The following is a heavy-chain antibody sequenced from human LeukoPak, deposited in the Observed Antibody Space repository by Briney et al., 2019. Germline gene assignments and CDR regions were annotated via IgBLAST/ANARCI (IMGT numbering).Heavy chain of an antibody. Sequence: GGSLRLSCAASGFTFSSYSMNWVRQAPGKGLEWVSYISSTGSTIYYADSVKGRFTISRDNAKNSLYLQMNSLRAEDTAVYYCARAVDGHYFDYWGQGTLVTVSS. CDR3: ARAVDGHYFDY. V-gene: IGHV3-48*04. J-gene: IGHJ4*02. CDR1: GFTFSSYS. CDR2: ISSTGSTI. D-gene: IGHD6-19*01.